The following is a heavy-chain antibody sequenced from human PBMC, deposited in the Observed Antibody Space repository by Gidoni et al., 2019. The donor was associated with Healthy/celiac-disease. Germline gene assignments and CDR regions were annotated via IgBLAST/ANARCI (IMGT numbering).Heavy chain of an antibody. CDR3: ARGRSITIFGVASYYFDY. D-gene: IGHD3-3*01. CDR1: GGSFSVYS. CDR2: INHSGST. J-gene: IGHJ4*02. V-gene: IGHV4-34*01. Sequence: QVQLQQWGAGLFKPSEPLSLPCAVYGGSFSVYSRSWIRQPPGKGLEWIGEINHSGSTNYNPSLKSRVTISVDTSKNQFSLKLSSVTAADTAVYYCARGRSITIFGVASYYFDYWGQGTLVTVSS.